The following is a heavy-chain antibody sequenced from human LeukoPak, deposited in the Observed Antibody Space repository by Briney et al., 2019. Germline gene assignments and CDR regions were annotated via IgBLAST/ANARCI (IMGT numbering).Heavy chain of an antibody. D-gene: IGHD6-13*01. CDR1: GYTFTSFH. V-gene: IGHV1-46*01. CDR2: INADGDKP. J-gene: IGHJ6*02. Sequence: GASVKVSCKASGYTFTSFHMHWVRQAPGQGLKWMGVINADGDKPTYAEKFRGRPTLTTDTSTTSVYMELSSLRSEDTAVYFCARPSRSNWFYYYGMDVWGPGTTVIVSS. CDR3: ARPSRSNWFYYYGMDV.